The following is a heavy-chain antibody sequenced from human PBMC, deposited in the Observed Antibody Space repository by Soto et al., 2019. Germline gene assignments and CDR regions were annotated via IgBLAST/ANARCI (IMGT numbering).Heavy chain of an antibody. V-gene: IGHV1-18*01. D-gene: IGHD3-10*01. CDR2: ISAYNGNT. J-gene: IGHJ6*02. Sequence: QVQLVQSGAEVKKPGASVKVSCKASGYTFTSYGISWVRQAPGQGLEWMGWISAYNGNTNYAQKLQGRVTMTTDTSTSTGYRELRSLRSDDTAVYYCARDPSGSGSFWDYYGMDVWGQGTTVTVSS. CDR3: ARDPSGSGSFWDYYGMDV. CDR1: GYTFTSYG.